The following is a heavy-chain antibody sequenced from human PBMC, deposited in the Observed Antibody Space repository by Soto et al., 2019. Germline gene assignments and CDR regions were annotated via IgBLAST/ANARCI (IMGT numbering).Heavy chain of an antibody. CDR1: GFTFSSYG. CDR2: ISYDGSNK. Sequence: GGSLRLSCAASGFTFSSYGMHWVRQAPGKGLEWVAVISYDGSNKYYADSVKGRFTISRDNSKNTLYLQMNSLRAEDTAVYYCAKLYRAAPSDYYDSSGYYREDYYFDYWGQGTLVTVSS. CDR3: AKLYRAAPSDYYDSSGYYREDYYFDY. D-gene: IGHD3-22*01. V-gene: IGHV3-30*18. J-gene: IGHJ4*02.